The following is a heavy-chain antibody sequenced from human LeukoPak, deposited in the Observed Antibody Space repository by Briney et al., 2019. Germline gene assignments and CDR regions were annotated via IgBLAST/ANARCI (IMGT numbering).Heavy chain of an antibody. Sequence: GGSLRLSCAASGFTFSSYGMHWVRQAPGKGLEWVAFIRYDGSNKYYADSVKGRFTISRDNSKNTLYLQMNSLRAEDTAVYYCAKMYYYDSSGYYSLTTDPFDVWGQGTMVTVSS. CDR2: IRYDGSNK. J-gene: IGHJ3*01. V-gene: IGHV3-30*02. CDR3: AKMYYYDSSGYYSLTTDPFDV. CDR1: GFTFSSYG. D-gene: IGHD3-22*01.